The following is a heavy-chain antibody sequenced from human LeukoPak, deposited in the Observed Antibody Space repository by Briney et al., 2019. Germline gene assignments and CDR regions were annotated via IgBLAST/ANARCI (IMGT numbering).Heavy chain of an antibody. D-gene: IGHD3-10*01. V-gene: IGHV4-59*01. CDR1: GGSTSSYY. Sequence: PSETLSLTCTVSGGSTSSYYWSWIRQPPGKGLEWIGYIYYSGSTNYDPSLKSRVTISVDTSKNQFSLKLSSVTAADTAVYYCARDRESTFDYWGQGTLVTVSS. CDR3: ARDRESTFDY. J-gene: IGHJ4*02. CDR2: IYYSGST.